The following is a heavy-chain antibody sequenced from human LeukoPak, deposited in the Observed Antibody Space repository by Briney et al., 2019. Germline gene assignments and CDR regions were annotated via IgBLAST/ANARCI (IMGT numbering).Heavy chain of an antibody. V-gene: IGHV3-66*01. CDR3: ARDGYDSSGYYVASEYFQH. CDR2: IYSGGST. D-gene: IGHD3-22*01. CDR1: GFTVSSNY. Sequence: GGSLRLSCAASGFTVSSNYMSWVRQAPGKGLEWVSVIYSGGSTYYADSVKGRFTISRDNSKNTLYLQMNSLRAEDTAVYYCARDGYDSSGYYVASEYFQHWGLGTLVTVSS. J-gene: IGHJ1*01.